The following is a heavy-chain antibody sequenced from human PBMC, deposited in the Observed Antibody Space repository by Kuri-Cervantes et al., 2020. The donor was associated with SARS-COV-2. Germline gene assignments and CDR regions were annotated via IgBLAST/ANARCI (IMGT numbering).Heavy chain of an antibody. V-gene: IGHV4-59*12. CDR3: AGDILTGYFDY. CDR1: GGSISSYY. Sequence: GSLRLSCTVSGGSISSYYWSWIRQPPGEGLEWIGYIYYSGSTNYNPSLKSRVTISVDTSKNQFSLRLSSVTAADTAVYYCAGDILTGYFDYWGQGTLVTVSS. J-gene: IGHJ4*02. CDR2: IYYSGST. D-gene: IGHD3-9*01.